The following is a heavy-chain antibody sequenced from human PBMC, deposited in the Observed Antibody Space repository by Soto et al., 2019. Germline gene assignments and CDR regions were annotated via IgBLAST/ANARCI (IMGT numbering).Heavy chain of an antibody. CDR1: GYIFTNYA. J-gene: IGHJ6*02. CDR2: INAGNGKT. D-gene: IGHD2-21*02. CDR3: AKDILEVTPGMDV. Sequence: GASVKVSCKASGYIFTNYAIHWVRQAPGQRLEWMGWINAGNGKTKYSQNFQGRVTITRDTSASIAYMEVNSLRVEDTAIYYCAKDILEVTPGMDVWGQGTTVTVSS. V-gene: IGHV1-3*01.